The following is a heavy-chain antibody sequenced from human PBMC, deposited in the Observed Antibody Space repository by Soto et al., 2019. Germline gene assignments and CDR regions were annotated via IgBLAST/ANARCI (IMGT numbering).Heavy chain of an antibody. CDR1: GGPFSSYA. CDR3: ARVFTGRGFET. Sequence: QVQLVQSGAEVKKPGSSVKVSCTASGGPFSSYAINWVRQAPGQGLEWMGVITPMFGAPHYAQNFKGRITSTADESTNTAYRELSSLTSGDTAVYFCARVFTGRGFETWGQGTLVTVSS. V-gene: IGHV1-69*01. D-gene: IGHD3-10*02. CDR2: ITPMFGAP. J-gene: IGHJ5*02.